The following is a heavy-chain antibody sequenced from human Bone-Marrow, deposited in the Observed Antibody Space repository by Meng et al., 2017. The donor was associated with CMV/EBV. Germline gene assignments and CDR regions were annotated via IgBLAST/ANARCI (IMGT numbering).Heavy chain of an antibody. D-gene: IGHD3-3*01. CDR3: ARHVGGTIFGVANDAFDI. Sequence: SETLSLPCTVSGGSISSSSYYWGWIRQPPGKGLEWIGSIYYSGSTYYNPSLKSRVTISVDTSKNQFSLKLSSVTAADTAVYYCARHVGGTIFGVANDAFDIWGQGTMVTVSS. V-gene: IGHV4-39*01. J-gene: IGHJ3*02. CDR1: GGSISSSSYY. CDR2: IYYSGST.